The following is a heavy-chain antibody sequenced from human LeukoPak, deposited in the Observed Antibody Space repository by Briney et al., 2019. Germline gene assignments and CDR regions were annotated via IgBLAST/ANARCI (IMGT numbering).Heavy chain of an antibody. CDR1: GFTLTDYW. D-gene: IGHD5-12*01. Sequence: SGGSLRLSCAASGFTLTDYWMTWVRQAPGKGLEWVANINRDGSEKYYVDSVKGRFTISRDNAKNSLYLQMNSLRAEDTAVFYCARGRGVGVWGKGTTVTVSS. CDR2: INRDGSEK. V-gene: IGHV3-7*01. J-gene: IGHJ6*04. CDR3: ARGRGVGV.